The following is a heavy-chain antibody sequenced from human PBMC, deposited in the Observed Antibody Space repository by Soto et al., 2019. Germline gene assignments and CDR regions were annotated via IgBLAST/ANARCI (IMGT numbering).Heavy chain of an antibody. Sequence: PGGSLRLSCAASGFTFSSYAMSWVRQAPGKGLEWVSAISGSGGSTYYADSVKGRFTISRDNSKNTLYLQMNSLRAEDTAVYYCARYFDWDRSAPPQWEDNWFDPWGQGTLVTVSS. J-gene: IGHJ5*02. D-gene: IGHD3-9*01. CDR1: GFTFSSYA. V-gene: IGHV3-23*01. CDR2: ISGSGGST. CDR3: ARYFDWDRSAPPQWEDNWFDP.